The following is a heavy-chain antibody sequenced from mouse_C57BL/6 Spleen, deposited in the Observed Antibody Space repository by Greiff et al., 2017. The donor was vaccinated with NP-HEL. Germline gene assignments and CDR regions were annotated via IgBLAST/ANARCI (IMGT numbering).Heavy chain of an antibody. D-gene: IGHD2-4*01. CDR3: TTVTTASYDYDFYAMDY. CDR2: IDPENGDT. Sequence: VQLQQSGAELVRPGASVKLSCTASGFNIKDDYMHWVKQRPEQGLEWIGWIDPENGDTEYASKFQGKATIPADTSSNTAYLQLSSLTSEDTAVYYCTTVTTASYDYDFYAMDYWGQGTSVTVSS. J-gene: IGHJ4*01. CDR1: GFNIKDDY. V-gene: IGHV14-4*01.